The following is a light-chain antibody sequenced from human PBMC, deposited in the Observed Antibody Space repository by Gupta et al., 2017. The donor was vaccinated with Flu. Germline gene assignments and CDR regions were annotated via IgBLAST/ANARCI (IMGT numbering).Light chain of an antibody. Sequence: ITISCTGTSRDVGNYDLVSWYQQYPGEATKLMLYEGSKRPSGVSNRFSGSKSGNTDSLTISGLQADDEADIYCCSYAGSGTYYVFGTGTKVTVL. V-gene: IGLV2-23*01. CDR2: EGS. J-gene: IGLJ1*01. CDR1: SRDVGNYDL. CDR3: CSYAGSGTYYV.